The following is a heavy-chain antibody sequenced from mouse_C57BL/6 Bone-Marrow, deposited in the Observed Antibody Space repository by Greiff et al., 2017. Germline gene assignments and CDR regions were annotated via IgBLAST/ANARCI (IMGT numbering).Heavy chain of an antibody. V-gene: IGHV5-9*01. J-gene: IGHJ3*01. CDR3: ARRGYDGAWFAY. Sequence: EVQLVESGGGLVKPGGSLKLSCAASGFTFSSYTMSWVRQTPEKRLEWVATISGGGGNTYYPDSVKGRFTISRDNAKNTLYLQMRSLRSEDTALYYCARRGYDGAWFAYWGQGTLVTVSA. CDR1: GFTFSSYT. CDR2: ISGGGGNT. D-gene: IGHD2-2*01.